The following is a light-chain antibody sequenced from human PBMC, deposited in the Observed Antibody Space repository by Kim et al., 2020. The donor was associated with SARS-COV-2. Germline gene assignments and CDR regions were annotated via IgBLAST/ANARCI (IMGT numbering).Light chain of an antibody. J-gene: IGKJ4*01. CDR1: QSVNTN. CDR2: GAS. Sequence: EIVLTQSPATLSVSPGERATLSCRASQSVNTNLAWYQQNPGQAPRLLIYGASSRATGIPARFSGSGSGTDFALTISSLQSEDFAVYYCQQYDDWPLTFGGGTKVDIK. CDR3: QQYDDWPLT. V-gene: IGKV3D-15*01.